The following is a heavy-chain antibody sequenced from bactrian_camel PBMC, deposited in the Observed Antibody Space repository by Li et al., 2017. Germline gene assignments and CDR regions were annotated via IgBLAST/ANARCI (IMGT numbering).Heavy chain of an antibody. D-gene: IGHD7*01. Sequence: HVQLVESGGGSVQAGGSLTLSCLTSGDSRSRRFVAWFRQGPGQEREGVATITTGTGNTDYADSVKGRFTISQEKGKNTVYLRMNNPKPDDSGTYICAYESGTTPDLCRRRGPGGYFGQGTQVTVSS. J-gene: IGHJ4*01. V-gene: IGHV3S1*01. CDR1: GDSRSRRF. CDR2: ITTGTGNT.